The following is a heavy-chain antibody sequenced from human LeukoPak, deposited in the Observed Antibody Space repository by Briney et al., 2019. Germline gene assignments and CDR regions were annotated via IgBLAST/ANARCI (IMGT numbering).Heavy chain of an antibody. CDR3: ARLNSYGFYYFDY. V-gene: IGHV3-7*01. J-gene: IGHJ4*02. D-gene: IGHD5-18*01. CDR1: RFTFSSYW. Sequence: PWGSLTLSCAASRFTFSSYWLSWVCQAPGQGLERVANIKQYGSGKNYFDSVQDRFTTSRVDTTNSLNLQLNSLRAEDTAVYYCARLNSYGFYYFDYWGQGTLVTVSS. CDR2: IKQYGSGK.